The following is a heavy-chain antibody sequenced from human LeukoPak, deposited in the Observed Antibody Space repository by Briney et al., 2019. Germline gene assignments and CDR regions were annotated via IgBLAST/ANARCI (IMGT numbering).Heavy chain of an antibody. Sequence: PSETLSLTCAVSGYSISSGYYWGWIRQPPGKGLEWIGSIYHSGSTYYNPSLKSRVTISVDTPKNQFSLKLSSVTAADTAVYYCARDLMYGDYTPHDYWGQGTLVTVSS. CDR2: IYHSGST. CDR1: GYSISSGYY. J-gene: IGHJ4*02. V-gene: IGHV4-38-2*02. CDR3: ARDLMYGDYTPHDY. D-gene: IGHD4-17*01.